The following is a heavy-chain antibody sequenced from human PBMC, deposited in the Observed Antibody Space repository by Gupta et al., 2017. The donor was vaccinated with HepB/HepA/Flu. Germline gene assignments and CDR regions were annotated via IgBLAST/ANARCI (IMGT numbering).Heavy chain of an antibody. CDR2: ISSSGSTI. CDR3: ARSGRWLQHFDY. V-gene: IGHV3-48*03. D-gene: IGHD5-24*01. Sequence: EVQLVESGGGLVQPGGSLRLSCEASGFTFSSYEMNWVRQAPGKGLEWVSYISSSGSTIYYADSVKGRFTISRDNAKNSLYLQMNSLRAEDTAVYYCARSGRWLQHFDYWGQGTLVTVSS. CDR1: GFTFSSYE. J-gene: IGHJ4*02.